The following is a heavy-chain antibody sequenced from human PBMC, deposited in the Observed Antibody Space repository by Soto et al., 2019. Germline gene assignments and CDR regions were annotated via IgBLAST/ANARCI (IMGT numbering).Heavy chain of an antibody. J-gene: IGHJ4*02. CDR1: GFTFSSYA. CDR3: ARVDNDSSGYYPGPFDY. CDR2: ISDSGGST. D-gene: IGHD3-22*01. Sequence: GGSLRLSCAASGFTFSSYAMSWVRQAPGKGLEWVSTISDSGGSTYYANSVKGRFTISRDNSKNTLYLQMNSLRAEDTAVYYCARVDNDSSGYYPGPFDYRGQGTLVTVS. V-gene: IGHV3-23*01.